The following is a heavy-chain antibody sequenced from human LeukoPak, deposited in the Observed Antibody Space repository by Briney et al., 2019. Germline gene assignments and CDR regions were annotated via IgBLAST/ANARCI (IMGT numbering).Heavy chain of an antibody. Sequence: GGSLRHSCAASGFPFSVYAMSWVRQAPGKGLEWVSAVSGSGSTIYYADSVKGRFTISRDNSKSTLYLQMDSLRAEDTAVYYCAKSHYYDTSGHPSSFEHWGQGTLVTVSS. J-gene: IGHJ4*02. CDR1: GFPFSVYA. D-gene: IGHD3-22*01. V-gene: IGHV3-23*01. CDR2: VSGSGSTI. CDR3: AKSHYYDTSGHPSSFEH.